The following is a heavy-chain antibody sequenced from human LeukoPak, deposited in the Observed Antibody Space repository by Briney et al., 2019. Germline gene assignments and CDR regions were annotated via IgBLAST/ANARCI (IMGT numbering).Heavy chain of an antibody. J-gene: IGHJ5*02. CDR3: ARLSPLRFLFDP. V-gene: IGHV4-59*01. CDR2: IYYSGST. D-gene: IGHD3-3*01. CDR1: GGSISSYY. Sequence: SETLSLTCTVSGGSISSYYWSWIRQPPGKGLEWIGYIYYSGSTNYSPSLKSRVTISVDTSKNQFSLKLSSVTAADTAVYYCARLSPLRFLFDPWGQGTLVTVSS.